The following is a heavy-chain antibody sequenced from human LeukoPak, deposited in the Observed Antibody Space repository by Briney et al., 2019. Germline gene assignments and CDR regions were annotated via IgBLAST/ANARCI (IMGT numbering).Heavy chain of an antibody. CDR3: ARALVAGVTLNALDI. D-gene: IGHD2-15*01. J-gene: IGHJ3*02. CDR2: IQYDGSTT. V-gene: IGHV3-74*01. Sequence: GGSLRLSCAASGFSFSSYWMHWVRQAPGKGLAWVARIQYDGSTTNYADSVKGRFTISRDNAKKTLYVQMNSLRAEDTAVYYCARALVAGVTLNALDIRGQGTMVTVSS. CDR1: GFSFSSYW.